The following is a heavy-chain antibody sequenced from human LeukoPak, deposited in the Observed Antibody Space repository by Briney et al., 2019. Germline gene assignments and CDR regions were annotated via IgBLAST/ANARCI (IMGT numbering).Heavy chain of an antibody. V-gene: IGHV4-4*09. Sequence: SETLSLTCTVSGDSISSYFWYWIRQPPGKGLEWIGYIYTSGRTSYNPSLKSRVTISVDTSKNQFSLKLSSVTAADTAVYYCARSQGSSWYLEEFDYWGQGTLVTVSS. CDR1: GDSISSYF. D-gene: IGHD6-13*01. J-gene: IGHJ4*02. CDR2: IYTSGRT. CDR3: ARSQGSSWYLEEFDY.